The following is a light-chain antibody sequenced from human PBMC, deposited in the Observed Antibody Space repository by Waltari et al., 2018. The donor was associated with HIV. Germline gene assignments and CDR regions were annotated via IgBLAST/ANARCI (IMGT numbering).Light chain of an antibody. CDR2: AAS. CDR3: QQSYSTPWT. J-gene: IGKJ1*01. Sequence: DIQLTQSPSSLSASVGDRVTITCRASQNISSYLNWYRQKPGKAPKLLIYAASSLKSGVPSRFSGSGSGTDFTLTISSLQPEDFATYYCQQSYSTPWTFGQGTKVEIK. V-gene: IGKV1-39*01. CDR1: QNISSY.